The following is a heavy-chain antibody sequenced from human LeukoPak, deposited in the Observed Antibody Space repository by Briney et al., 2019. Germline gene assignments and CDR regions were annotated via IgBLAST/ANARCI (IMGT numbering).Heavy chain of an antibody. J-gene: IGHJ6*03. Sequence: GGSLRLSCAASGFTFSNAWMSWVRQAPGKGLEWVGRIKSKTDGGTTDYAAPVKGRFTISRDNAKNLLYLQMNSLRAEDTAVYYCARENRGDWSYWNVYYYCYMDVWGKGTTVTVSS. V-gene: IGHV3-15*01. D-gene: IGHD1-26*01. CDR3: ARENRGDWSYWNVYYYCYMDV. CDR2: IKSKTDGGTT. CDR1: GFTFSNAW.